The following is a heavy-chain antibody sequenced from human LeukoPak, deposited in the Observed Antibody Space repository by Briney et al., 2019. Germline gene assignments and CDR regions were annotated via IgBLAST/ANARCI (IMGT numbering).Heavy chain of an antibody. Sequence: SETLSLTCTVSGDSISSYHWSWIRQPPGKGLKWIGYISYSGSTNYNPSLRSRGTISVDTSKNQFSLKLSSVTAADTAVFYCARVGRGDHTWGSYYFDHWGQGTLVTVSS. D-gene: IGHD3-16*01. CDR1: GDSISSYH. CDR2: ISYSGST. CDR3: ARVGRGDHTWGSYYFDH. J-gene: IGHJ4*02. V-gene: IGHV4-59*01.